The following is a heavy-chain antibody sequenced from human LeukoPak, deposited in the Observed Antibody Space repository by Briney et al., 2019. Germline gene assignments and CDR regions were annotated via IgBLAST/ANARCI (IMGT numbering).Heavy chain of an antibody. V-gene: IGHV3-7*03. J-gene: IGHJ4*02. Sequence: GESLRLSWAASGFTFSSYWMSWVSQAPGKGLEWEANIKQDGSEKYYVDSVKGRFSISRENAKNSLYLQMNSLRAEDTAVYYCAKDGDFWSGYYDYWGQGTLVTVSS. CDR3: AKDGDFWSGYYDY. CDR2: IKQDGSEK. CDR1: GFTFSSYW. D-gene: IGHD3-3*01.